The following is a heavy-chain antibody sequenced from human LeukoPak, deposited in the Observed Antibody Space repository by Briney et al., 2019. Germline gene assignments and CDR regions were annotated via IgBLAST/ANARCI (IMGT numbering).Heavy chain of an antibody. CDR3: ARDRLPVDY. CDR2: IRYDAINK. J-gene: IGHJ4*02. Sequence: PGGSLRLSCAASGFTFSSYAMHWVRQAPGKGLEWVAFIRYDAINKYYADSVKGRFTISRDNAKNSLYLQMNSLRAEDTAVYYCARDRLPVDYWGQGTLVTVSS. CDR1: GFTFSSYA. V-gene: IGHV3-30*02.